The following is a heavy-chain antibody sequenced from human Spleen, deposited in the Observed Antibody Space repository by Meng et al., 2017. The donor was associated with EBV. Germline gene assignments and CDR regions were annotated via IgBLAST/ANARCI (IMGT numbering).Heavy chain of an antibody. CDR1: GGSFSDFY. CDR3: ATVDYGDYEFDY. CDR2: INDGGYT. Sequence: QVHLQQWGAGLLKPSGTLSLTCGVSGGSFSDFYWTWIRQPPGKGLECIGEINDGGYTIYSASLKSRITISVDTSKNQVSLKLSSVTAADTAVYYCATVDYGDYEFDYWGQGTLVTVSS. V-gene: IGHV4-34*01. J-gene: IGHJ4*02. D-gene: IGHD4-17*01.